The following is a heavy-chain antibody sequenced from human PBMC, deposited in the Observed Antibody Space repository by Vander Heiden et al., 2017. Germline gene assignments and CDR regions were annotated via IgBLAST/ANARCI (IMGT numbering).Heavy chain of an antibody. Sequence: EVQLVESGGGLVKPGGSLRLSCAASGFTFSSYSMNWVRQAPGKVLEWVSSISSSSSYIYYADSVKGRFTISRDNAKNSLYLQMNSLRAEDTAVYYCARDFGGPFGAMDVWGQGTTVTVSS. J-gene: IGHJ6*02. CDR2: ISSSSSYI. CDR3: ARDFGGPFGAMDV. CDR1: GFTFSSYS. D-gene: IGHD3-3*01. V-gene: IGHV3-21*01.